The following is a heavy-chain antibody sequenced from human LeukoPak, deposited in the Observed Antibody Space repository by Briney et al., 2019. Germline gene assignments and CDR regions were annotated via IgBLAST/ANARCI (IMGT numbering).Heavy chain of an antibody. V-gene: IGHV3-11*01. D-gene: IGHD1-14*01. Sequence: GGSLRLSCAGTGFTFNDYYMAWVRQAPGKGLEWLSYISPVGNTKYYADSVKGRFTISRDSAKKSLYLQMNSLRAEDTAVYYCTRDREPRNSQYYFDSWGQGTLVTVSS. CDR2: ISPVGNTK. J-gene: IGHJ4*02. CDR3: TRDREPRNSQYYFDS. CDR1: GFTFNDYY.